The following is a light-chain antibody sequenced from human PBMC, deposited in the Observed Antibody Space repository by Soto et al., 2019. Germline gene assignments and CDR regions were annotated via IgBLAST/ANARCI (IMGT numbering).Light chain of an antibody. CDR2: AAS. V-gene: IGKV1-39*01. CDR3: QQSYSPLWT. J-gene: IGKJ1*01. Sequence: DIRMTQSPSSLSASVGDRVTITCRASQSIKNYLNWYQQTPGKAPKLLVYAASTLQSGVPSRFSGSGSGTDFTLTISSLQPEDFATYFCQQSYSPLWTFGEGAKVDIK. CDR1: QSIKNY.